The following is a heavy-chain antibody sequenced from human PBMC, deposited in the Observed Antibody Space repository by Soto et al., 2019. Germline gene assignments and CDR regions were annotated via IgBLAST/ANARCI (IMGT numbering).Heavy chain of an antibody. Sequence: GGSLRLSCAASGFTFSSYWLSWVRQAPGKGLEWVANIKQDGSEKYYVDSVKGRFTISRDNAKNSLYLQMNSLRAEDTAVYYCARFYYDSSGYLPSPYYYYYGMDVWGQGTTVTVSS. D-gene: IGHD3-22*01. CDR2: IKQDGSEK. CDR3: ARFYYDSSGYLPSPYYYYYGMDV. J-gene: IGHJ6*02. CDR1: GFTFSSYW. V-gene: IGHV3-7*04.